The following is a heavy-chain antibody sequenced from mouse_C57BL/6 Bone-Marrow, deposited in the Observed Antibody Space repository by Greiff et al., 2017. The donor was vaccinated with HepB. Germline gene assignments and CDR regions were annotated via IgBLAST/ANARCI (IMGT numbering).Heavy chain of an antibody. CDR1: GYSFTSYY. Sequence: VQLQQSGPELVKPGASVKISCKASGYSFTSYYIHWVKQRPGQGLEWIGWIYPGSGNTKYNEKFKGKATLTADTSSSTAYMQLSSLTSEDSAVYYCARYRLSYDGFYYAMDYWGQGTSVTVSS. J-gene: IGHJ4*01. V-gene: IGHV1-66*01. CDR2: IYPGSGNT. D-gene: IGHD2-12*01. CDR3: ARYRLSYDGFYYAMDY.